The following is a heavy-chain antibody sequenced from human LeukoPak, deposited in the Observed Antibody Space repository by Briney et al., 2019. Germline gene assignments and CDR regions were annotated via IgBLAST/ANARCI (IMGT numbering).Heavy chain of an antibody. Sequence: SETLSLTCTVSGGSISSYYWNWIRQPPGKGLEWIGYIYYSGSTNYNPSLKSRLTISVDTSKNQFSLKLSSVTAADTAVYYCARDRSYGSLGYWGQGTLVTVSS. CDR1: GGSISSYY. CDR3: ARDRSYGSLGY. J-gene: IGHJ4*02. V-gene: IGHV4-59*01. D-gene: IGHD5-18*01. CDR2: IYYSGST.